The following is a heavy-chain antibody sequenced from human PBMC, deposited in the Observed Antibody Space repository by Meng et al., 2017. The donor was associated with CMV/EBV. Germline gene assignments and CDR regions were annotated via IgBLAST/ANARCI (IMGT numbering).Heavy chain of an antibody. CDR2: IIPIFGTA. CDR1: GGTFSSYA. Sequence: SVKVSCKASGGTFSSYAISWVRQAPGQGLEWMGGIIPIFGTANYAQKFQGRVTMTRDTSTSTVYMELSSLRSEDTAVYYCARPLRRNTIFGVVTKNLYYYYGMDVWGQGTTVTVSS. V-gene: IGHV1-69*05. D-gene: IGHD3-3*01. CDR3: ARPLRRNTIFGVVTKNLYYYYGMDV. J-gene: IGHJ6*02.